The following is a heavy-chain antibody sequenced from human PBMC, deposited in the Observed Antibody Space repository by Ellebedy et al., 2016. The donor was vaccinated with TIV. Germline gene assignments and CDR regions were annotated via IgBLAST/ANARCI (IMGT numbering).Heavy chain of an antibody. CDR1: GGSISSSISF. CDR3: ARSPDYYDSSGYYPPNWFDA. D-gene: IGHD3-22*01. V-gene: IGHV4-39*01. J-gene: IGHJ5*02. Sequence: SETLSLTXSVSGGSISSSISFWGWIRQPPGKGLEWIGSIYYSGSTYFNPSLKSRVTISVDTSKNQFSLKLSSVTAADTAVYYCARSPDYYDSSGYYPPNWFDAWGQGTLVTVSS. CDR2: IYYSGST.